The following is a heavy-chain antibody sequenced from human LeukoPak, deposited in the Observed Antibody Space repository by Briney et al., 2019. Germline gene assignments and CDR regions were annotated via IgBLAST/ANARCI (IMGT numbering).Heavy chain of an antibody. D-gene: IGHD3-16*01. CDR3: ARRRERGASDAFAF. V-gene: IGHV3-74*01. CDR2: INSDGGST. J-gene: IGHJ3*01. Sequence: PGGSLRLSCAASGFTFSSFWRYWVRQAPGKGLVWVSRINSDGGSTTYADSVKGRFTISRDNAKNTVYLQMNSLRAEDTAVYYCARRRERGASDAFAFWGQGTMVTVSS. CDR1: GFTFSSFW.